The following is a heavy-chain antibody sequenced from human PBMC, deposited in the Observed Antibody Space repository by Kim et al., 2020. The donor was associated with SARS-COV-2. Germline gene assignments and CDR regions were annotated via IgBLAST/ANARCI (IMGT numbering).Heavy chain of an antibody. J-gene: IGHJ6*02. Sequence: GESLKISCKGSGYSFTSYWIGWVRQMPGKGLEWMGIIYPGDSDTRYSPSFQGQVTISADKSISTAYLQWSSLKASDTAMYYCARHVVRGVIITGYYYYGMDVWGQGTTVTVSS. CDR3: ARHVVRGVIITGYYYYGMDV. CDR1: GYSFTSYW. D-gene: IGHD3-10*01. CDR2: IYPGDSDT. V-gene: IGHV5-51*01.